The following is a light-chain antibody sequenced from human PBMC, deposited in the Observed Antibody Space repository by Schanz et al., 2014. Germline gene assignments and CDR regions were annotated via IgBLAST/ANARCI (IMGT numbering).Light chain of an antibody. V-gene: IGKV3-11*01. Sequence: EVVLTQSPGSLSLSPGERGTLSCRASQSVSSNLAWYQQKPGQAPRLLIYDASNRATGIPARFSGSGSGTDFTLTISSLEPEDFAVYYCQQYNNWPRTFGQGTKVEIK. CDR2: DAS. CDR1: QSVSSN. J-gene: IGKJ1*01. CDR3: QQYNNWPRT.